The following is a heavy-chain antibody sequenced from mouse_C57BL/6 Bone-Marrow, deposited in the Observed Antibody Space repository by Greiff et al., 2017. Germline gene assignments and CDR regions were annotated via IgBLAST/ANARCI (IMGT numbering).Heavy chain of an antibody. D-gene: IGHD1-1*01. CDR1: GYTFTSYG. J-gene: IGHJ2*01. V-gene: IGHV1-81*01. CDR2: IYPRSGNT. CDR3: ARSGNYYGSY. Sequence: VHLVESGAELARPGASVKLSCKASGYTFTSYGISWVKQRTGQGLEWIGEIYPRSGNTYYNEKFKGKATLTADKSSSTAYMELRSLTSEDSAVYFCARSGNYYGSYWGQGTTLTVSS.